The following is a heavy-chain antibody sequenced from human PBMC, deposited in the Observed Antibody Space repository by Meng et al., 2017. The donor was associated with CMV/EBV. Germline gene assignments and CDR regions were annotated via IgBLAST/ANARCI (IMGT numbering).Heavy chain of an antibody. J-gene: IGHJ4*02. Sequence: VSVKVSCKASGYDFDTYAMTWVRQAPGQGLEWMGWTSIYEGDSSLAKKFQGRVTMTRDTSTRTASMELRSLRSDDTAVYYCARGGGGYYLDFWGQGALVTVSS. CDR2: TSIYEGDS. CDR1: GYDFDTYA. V-gene: IGHV1-18*04. CDR3: ARGGGGYYLDF. D-gene: IGHD1-26*01.